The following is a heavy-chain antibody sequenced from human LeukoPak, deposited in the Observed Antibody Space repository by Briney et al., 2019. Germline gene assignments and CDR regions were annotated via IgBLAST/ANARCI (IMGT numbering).Heavy chain of an antibody. D-gene: IGHD1/OR15-1a*01. CDR2: MNKDGSEK. V-gene: IGHV3-7*03. CDR1: GFILSNHW. J-gene: IGHJ6*02. Sequence: PGSSLRLSCAASGFILSNHWMTWVRQAPGKGPEWVANMNKDGSEKYYVDSVKGRFTISRDTAKNSLYLQMNNLRAEDTALYHCARNNDMDVWGQGTTVIVSS. CDR3: ARNNDMDV.